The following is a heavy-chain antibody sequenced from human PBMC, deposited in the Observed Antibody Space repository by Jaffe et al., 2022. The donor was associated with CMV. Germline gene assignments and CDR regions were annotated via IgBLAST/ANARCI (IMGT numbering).Heavy chain of an antibody. J-gene: IGHJ2*01. CDR2: IYYSGST. CDR1: GGSITSGGYY. D-gene: IGHD3-3*01. CDR3: ARDQHDVLSGYSRHWYFDL. V-gene: IGHV4-31*03. Sequence: QVQLQESGPGLVKPSQTLSLTCTVSGGSITSGGYYWGWIRQHPGKGLEWIGYIYYSGSTYYNPSLKSRVSISIDTSKNQFSLNLNSVTVADTAVYYCARDQHDVLSGYSRHWYFDLWGRGTLVTVSS.